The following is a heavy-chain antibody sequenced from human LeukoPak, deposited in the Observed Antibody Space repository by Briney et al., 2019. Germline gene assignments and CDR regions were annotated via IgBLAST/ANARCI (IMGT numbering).Heavy chain of an antibody. J-gene: IGHJ6*02. CDR2: INHSGST. Sequence: SETLSLTCAVYGGSFSGYYWSWIRQPPGKGLEWIGEINHSGSTNYNPSLKSRVTISVDTSKNQFSLKLSSVTAADTAVYYCARVVVAPSYRHYYYGMDVWGQGTTVTVSS. D-gene: IGHD2-2*01. CDR3: ARVVVAPSYRHYYYGMDV. CDR1: GGSFSGYY. V-gene: IGHV4-34*01.